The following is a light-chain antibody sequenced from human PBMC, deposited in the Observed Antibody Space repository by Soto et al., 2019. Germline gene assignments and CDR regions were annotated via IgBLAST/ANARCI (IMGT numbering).Light chain of an antibody. CDR3: HQYDSSPLT. J-gene: IGKJ4*01. CDR2: GAS. Sequence: EIVLTQSPGTLSLSPGERATLSCRASQSVSSSYLAWDQLKPGHAPRLLIYGASSRATGIPDRFSGSGSGTDFTLTISRLEPEDCAVYYCHQYDSSPLTFVGGTKVEIK. CDR1: QSVSSSY. V-gene: IGKV3-20*01.